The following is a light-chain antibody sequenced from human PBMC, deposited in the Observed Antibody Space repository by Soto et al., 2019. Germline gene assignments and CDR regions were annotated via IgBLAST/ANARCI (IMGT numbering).Light chain of an antibody. Sequence: IHVSQYKSSLSASFGARVTITCQASQDIKNYLNWYQQKSGKAPKLLIYDASDLETGVPSRFSGSGSGTDFTFTIYSLQPEDIATYYCQQYDNLPLTFGVWTKWIS. CDR1: QDIKNY. V-gene: IGKV1-33*01. CDR3: QQYDNLPLT. J-gene: IGKJ4*01. CDR2: DAS.